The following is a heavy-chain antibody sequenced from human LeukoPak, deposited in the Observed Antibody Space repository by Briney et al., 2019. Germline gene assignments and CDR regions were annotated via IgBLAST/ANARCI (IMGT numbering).Heavy chain of an antibody. D-gene: IGHD3-10*01. Sequence: GGSLRLSCAASGFTFSSYAMHWVRQAPGKGLEWVAVISYDGSNKYYADSVKGRFTISRDNSKNTLYLQMNSLRAEDTAVYYCARGQRLLWFGELSDAFDIWGQGTMVTVPS. CDR3: ARGQRLLWFGELSDAFDI. CDR2: ISYDGSNK. J-gene: IGHJ3*02. CDR1: GFTFSSYA. V-gene: IGHV3-30*04.